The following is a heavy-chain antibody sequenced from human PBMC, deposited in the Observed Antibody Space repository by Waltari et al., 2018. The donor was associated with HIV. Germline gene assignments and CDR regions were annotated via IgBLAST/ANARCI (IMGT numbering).Heavy chain of an antibody. D-gene: IGHD3-16*01. CDR2: ISSTSTTL. CDR3: ARDITLTPGPDY. Sequence: EVHLVESGGGPVQPGGSLSLSCAASGFTFSTYSMNWVRQAPGKGLDGISYISSTSTTLFYADPVKGRFTISRDNAKNSLDLQMNNLRAEDTAVYYCARDITLTPGPDYWGQGTLVTVSS. V-gene: IGHV3-48*01. J-gene: IGHJ4*02. CDR1: GFTFSTYS.